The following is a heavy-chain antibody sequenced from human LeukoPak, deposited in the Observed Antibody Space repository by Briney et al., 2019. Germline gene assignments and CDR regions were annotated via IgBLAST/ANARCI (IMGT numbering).Heavy chain of an antibody. V-gene: IGHV1-2*02. CDR1: GYTFTGYY. Sequence: ASVKVSCKASGYTFTGYYMHWVRQAPGQGLEWMGWINPNSGGTNYAQKFQGRVTMTRDMSTSTVYMELSSLRSEDTAVYYCARLASGYSYGSGYYYYYYMDVWGKGTTVTVSS. J-gene: IGHJ6*03. D-gene: IGHD5-18*01. CDR2: INPNSGGT. CDR3: ARLASGYSYGSGYYYYYYMDV.